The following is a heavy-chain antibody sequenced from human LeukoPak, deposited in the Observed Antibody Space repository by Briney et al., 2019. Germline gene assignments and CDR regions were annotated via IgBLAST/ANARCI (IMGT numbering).Heavy chain of an antibody. CDR1: GFTLSTYR. D-gene: IGHD3-22*01. CDR3: ARATNYYDSSGYLYYFDY. Sequence: GGSLRLSCAASGFTLSTYRMSWVRQAPGPGLEWVADMKGAGSEGTYVESVRGRFTISRDNTKNSLYLEMNSLRAEDTAVYYCARATNYYDSSGYLYYFDYWGQGTLVTVSS. V-gene: IGHV3-7*01. CDR2: MKGAGSEG. J-gene: IGHJ4*02.